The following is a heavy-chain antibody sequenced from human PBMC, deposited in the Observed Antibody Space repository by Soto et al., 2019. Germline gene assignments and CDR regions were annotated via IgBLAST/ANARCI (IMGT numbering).Heavy chain of an antibody. CDR2: ISGSGSST. D-gene: IGHD3-3*01. CDR1: GFTFSTYA. Sequence: EVQLLDSGGGLVQPGGSLRLSCAASGFTFSTYAMTWVRQAPGKGLEWVSVISGSGSSTYYADSVKGRFTISRDNSKNTLYLHMNSLRAEDTAVYYCATFDFWSGYYRGYWGQGTLVTVSS. J-gene: IGHJ4*02. V-gene: IGHV3-23*01. CDR3: ATFDFWSGYYRGY.